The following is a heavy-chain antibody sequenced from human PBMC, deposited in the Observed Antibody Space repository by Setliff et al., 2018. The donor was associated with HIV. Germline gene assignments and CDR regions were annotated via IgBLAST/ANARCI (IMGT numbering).Heavy chain of an antibody. V-gene: IGHV4-39*01. J-gene: IGHJ5*02. CDR2: IYHSGST. CDR3: ASRVYYYDSSGYLREEGFDP. D-gene: IGHD3-22*01. Sequence: LSLTCTVSGGSITRTPYYWGWIRQPPGKGLEWIGSIYHSGSTYYNPSLKSRVTISVDTSKNQFSLKLNSVTAADTAVYYCASRVYYYDSSGYLREEGFDPWGQGTLVTVSS. CDR1: GGSITRTPYY.